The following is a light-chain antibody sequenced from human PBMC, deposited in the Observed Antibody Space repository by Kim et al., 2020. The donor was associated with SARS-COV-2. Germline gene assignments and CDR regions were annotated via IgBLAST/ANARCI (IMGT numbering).Light chain of an antibody. CDR1: SGHSSYA. CDR2: LNSDGSH. CDR3: QTWGTGIHVV. J-gene: IGLJ2*01. V-gene: IGLV4-69*01. Sequence: VKLTCTLSSGHSSYAIAWHQQQPEKGPRYLMKLNSDGSHSKGDGSPDRFSGSSSGAERYLTISSLQSEDEADYYCQTWGTGIHVVFGGGTQLTVL.